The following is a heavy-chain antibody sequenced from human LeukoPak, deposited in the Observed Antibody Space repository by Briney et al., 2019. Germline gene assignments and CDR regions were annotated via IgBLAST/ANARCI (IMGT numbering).Heavy chain of an antibody. V-gene: IGHV3-7*03. CDR3: AKIAAADPTRYFDY. Sequence: PGGSLRLSCAASGFTFSSYWMSWVRQAPGKGLEWVANIKQDGSEKYYVDSVKGRFTISRDNAKNSLYLQMNSLRAEDTAVYYCAKIAAADPTRYFDYWGQGALVTVSS. CDR2: IKQDGSEK. CDR1: GFTFSSYW. J-gene: IGHJ4*02. D-gene: IGHD6-13*01.